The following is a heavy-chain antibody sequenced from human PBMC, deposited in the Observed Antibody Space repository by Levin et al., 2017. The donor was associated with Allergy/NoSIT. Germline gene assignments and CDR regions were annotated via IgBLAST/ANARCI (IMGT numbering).Heavy chain of an antibody. CDR1: GFTGLSFDDHA. CDR3: AKERLVGHMAYYFDS. Sequence: AGGSLRLSCAASGFTGLSFDDHAMHWVRQVPGKGLEWLSGISWNSDTVDYADSVKGRFTISRDNAKNSLYLQMNSLRVEDTGFYFCAKERLVGHMAYYFDSWGRGTLVTVSS. CDR2: ISWNSDTV. V-gene: IGHV3-9*01. J-gene: IGHJ4*02. D-gene: IGHD6-19*01.